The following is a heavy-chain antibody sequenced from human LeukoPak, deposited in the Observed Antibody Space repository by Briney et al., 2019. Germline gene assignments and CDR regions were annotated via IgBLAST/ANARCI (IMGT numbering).Heavy chain of an antibody. V-gene: IGHV4-34*01. Sequence: SETLSLTCAVYGGSFSGYYWSWIRQPPGKGLEWIGEINHSGSTNYNPSLKSRVTISVDTSKNQFSLKLSSVTAADTAVYYCASGPYGSGSYYRGRGYFDYWGQGTLVTVSS. CDR1: GGSFSGYY. CDR2: INHSGST. D-gene: IGHD3-10*01. J-gene: IGHJ4*02. CDR3: ASGPYGSGSYYRGRGYFDY.